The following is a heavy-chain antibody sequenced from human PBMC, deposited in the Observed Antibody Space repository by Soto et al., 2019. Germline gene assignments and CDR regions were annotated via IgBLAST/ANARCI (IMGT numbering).Heavy chain of an antibody. CDR2: IYYSGST. Sequence: SETLSLTCTVSGGSISSYYWSWIRQPPGKGLEWIGYIYYSGSTNYNPSLKSRVTISVDTSKNQFSLKLSSVTAADTAVYFCARGLITGSHYSGGWYYFDSWGQGTQVTVSS. D-gene: IGHD6-19*01. V-gene: IGHV4-59*12. J-gene: IGHJ4*02. CDR3: ARGLITGSHYSGGWYYFDS. CDR1: GGSISSYY.